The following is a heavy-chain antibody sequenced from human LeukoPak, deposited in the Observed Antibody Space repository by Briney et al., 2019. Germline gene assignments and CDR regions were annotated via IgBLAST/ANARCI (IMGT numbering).Heavy chain of an antibody. CDR3: ATELYYYGSGSYFFDY. V-gene: IGHV3-30*02. J-gene: IGHJ4*02. Sequence: GGSLRLSCAASGFTFSSYGMHWVRQAPGKGLEWVAFIRYDGSNKYYADSVKGRFTIFRDNSKNTLYLQMNSLRAEDTAVYYCATELYYYGSGSYFFDYWGQGTPVTVSS. D-gene: IGHD3-10*01. CDR2: IRYDGSNK. CDR1: GFTFSSYG.